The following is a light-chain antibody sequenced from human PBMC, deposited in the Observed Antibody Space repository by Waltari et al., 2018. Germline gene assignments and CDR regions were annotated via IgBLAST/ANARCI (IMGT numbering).Light chain of an antibody. Sequence: DIQMTQSPLSLSASVGDRVTVTCRASQSVSTHLNWYQHKPGKAPELLVYSASFLETGVLSRFSAGGSGTDFNFTITAVQPEDFATYYCQETYTPPWTFGPGTRLEIK. CDR2: SAS. V-gene: IGKV1-39*01. CDR3: QETYTPPWT. CDR1: QSVSTH. J-gene: IGKJ1*01.